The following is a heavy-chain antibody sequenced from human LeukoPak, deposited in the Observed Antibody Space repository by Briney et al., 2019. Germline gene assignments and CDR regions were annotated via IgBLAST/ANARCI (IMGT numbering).Heavy chain of an antibody. CDR3: AKDPGVVVVAATGLDY. CDR2: IRHDGSIK. Sequence: GGSLRLSCAASGFIFSTYGMYWVRQAPGKGLEWVAFIRHDGSIKNYADSVKGRSTISRDNSKNTLYLQMNSLRAEDTAVYYCAKDPGVVVVAATGLDYWGQGTLVTVSS. D-gene: IGHD2-15*01. V-gene: IGHV3-30*02. CDR1: GFIFSTYG. J-gene: IGHJ4*02.